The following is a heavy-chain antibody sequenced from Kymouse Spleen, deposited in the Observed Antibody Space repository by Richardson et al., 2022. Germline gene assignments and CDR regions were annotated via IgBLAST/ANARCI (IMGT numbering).Heavy chain of an antibody. D-gene: IGHD6-6*01. V-gene: IGHV3-33*01. CDR2: IWYDGSNK. CDR1: GFTFSSYG. CDR3: ARDLIAARFDY. Sequence: QVQLVESGGGVVQPGRSLRLSCAASGFTFSSYGMHWVRQAPGKGLEWVAVIWYDGSNKYYADSVKGRFTISRDNSKNTLYLQMNSLRAEDTAVYYCARDLIAARFDYWGQGTLVTVSS. J-gene: IGHJ4*02.